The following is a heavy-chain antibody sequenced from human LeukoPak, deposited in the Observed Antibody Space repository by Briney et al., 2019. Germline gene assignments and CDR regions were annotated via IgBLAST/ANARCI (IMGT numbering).Heavy chain of an antibody. Sequence: KASETLSPTSAPDAPSLSGYYWSWIRQLPGNRLDWNGEINHSVRTNHHPSLKTRVPISVDTPKNQFSLKLSSVNATETAVHDFATPPYSGSYGSDHWGQGTLVTVSS. CDR1: APSLSGYY. D-gene: IGHD1-26*01. CDR2: INHSVRT. V-gene: IGHV4-34*01. J-gene: IGHJ5*02. CDR3: ATPPYSGSYGSDH.